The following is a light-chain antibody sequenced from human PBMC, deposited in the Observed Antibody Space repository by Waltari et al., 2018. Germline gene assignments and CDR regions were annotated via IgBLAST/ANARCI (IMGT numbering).Light chain of an antibody. J-gene: IGKJ2*01. CDR2: KVS. Sequence: DAVMTQSPLSLPVTLGQPASIPCRSSQSLVSSDGNTYLNWFHQRPGQSPRRLIYKVSDRDSGVPDRFSGSQSGTDFTLKISRVEAEDVGVYYCMQGTHWPYTFGQGTKLEIK. CDR1: QSLVSSDGNTY. V-gene: IGKV2-30*01. CDR3: MQGTHWPYT.